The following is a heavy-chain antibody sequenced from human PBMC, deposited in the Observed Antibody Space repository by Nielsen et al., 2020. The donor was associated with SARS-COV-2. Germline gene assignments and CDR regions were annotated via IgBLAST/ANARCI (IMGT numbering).Heavy chain of an antibody. J-gene: IGHJ6*02. D-gene: IGHD1-26*01. V-gene: IGHV4-31*03. Sequence: SETLSLTCTVSGGSISSGGYYWSWIRQHPGKGLEWIGYIYYSGSTYYNPSLKRRVTISVDTSKNQFSLKLSSVTAADTAVYYCAREREKGGILLHYYYGMDVWGQGTTVTVSS. CDR2: IYYSGST. CDR3: AREREKGGILLHYYYGMDV. CDR1: GGSISSGGYY.